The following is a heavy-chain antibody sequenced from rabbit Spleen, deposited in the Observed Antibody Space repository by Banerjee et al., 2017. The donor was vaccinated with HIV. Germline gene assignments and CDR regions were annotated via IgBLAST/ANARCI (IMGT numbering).Heavy chain of an antibody. D-gene: IGHD2-1*01. CDR2: INASTGKP. J-gene: IGHJ4*01. V-gene: IGHV1S45*01. CDR3: ARDLVGVIGWNFYL. Sequence: QEQLVESGGGLVQPGGSLKLSCKASGIDISSYAISWVRQAPGKGLQWIACINASTGKPVYATWASGRFTISRTSSTTVTLRMTSLTAADRATYFCARDLVGVIGWNFYLWGPGTLV. CDR1: GIDISSYA.